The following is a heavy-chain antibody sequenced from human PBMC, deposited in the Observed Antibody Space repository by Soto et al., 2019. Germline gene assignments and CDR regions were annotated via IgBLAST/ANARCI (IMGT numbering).Heavy chain of an antibody. V-gene: IGHV3-74*01. CDR1: GFTFISYW. CDR2: INSDGSST. D-gene: IGHD3-3*01. Sequence: GWSLRLSCASSGFTFISYWMHWVRQAPGKGLVWVSRINSDGSSTSYADSVKGRFTISRDNAKNTLYLQMNSLRAEDTAVYYCARGSDFWSGYYPYYYYGMDVWGQGTTVTVSS. CDR3: ARGSDFWSGYYPYYYYGMDV. J-gene: IGHJ6*02.